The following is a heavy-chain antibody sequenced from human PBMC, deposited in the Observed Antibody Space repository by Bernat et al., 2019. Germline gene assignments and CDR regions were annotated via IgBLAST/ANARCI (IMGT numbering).Heavy chain of an antibody. J-gene: IGHJ4*02. CDR2: IFLDDEK. Sequence: QITLKESGPTLVKPTQTLTLTCTFSGFSISTSGVSVGWIRQPPGRALEWLAVIFLDDEKHCSPSLESRLTITKDTSKNQVVLTMTSMDPVDTATYYCARRRRYSDSGYHFDYWGPGTLVTVSS. CDR1: GFSISTSGVS. CDR3: ARRRRYSDSGYHFDY. V-gene: IGHV2-5*02. D-gene: IGHD5-12*01.